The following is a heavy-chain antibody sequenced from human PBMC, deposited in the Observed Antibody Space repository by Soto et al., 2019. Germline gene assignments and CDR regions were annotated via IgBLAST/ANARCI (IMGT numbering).Heavy chain of an antibody. Sequence: EVQLVESGGGLVQSGGSLRLSCAASGFTFSSYWMSWVRQGPGKGPEWVANIKQDGSEIYYVDSVKGRFTISRDNAKSSVYLQMTSLRAEDTAVYHCANSLSAIPCDSWGQGPLVTVSS. CDR3: ANSLSAIPCDS. CDR1: GFTFSSYW. CDR2: IKQDGSEI. J-gene: IGHJ4*02. D-gene: IGHD2-2*01. V-gene: IGHV3-7*05.